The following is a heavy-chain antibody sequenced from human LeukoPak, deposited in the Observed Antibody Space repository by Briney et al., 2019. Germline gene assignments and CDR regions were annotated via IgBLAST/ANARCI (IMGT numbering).Heavy chain of an antibody. CDR2: IRPDNGYT. CDR1: YTFTNYA. CDR3: ARGPYYYYYMDV. Sequence: GASVKVSCKATYTFTNYAITWVRQAPGRGLEWMGWIRPDNGYTNYAQKFQGRVTMTTDTSTSTAYMELKSLRSDDTAVYYCARGPYYYYYMDVWGKGTTVTVSS. J-gene: IGHJ6*03. V-gene: IGHV1-18*01.